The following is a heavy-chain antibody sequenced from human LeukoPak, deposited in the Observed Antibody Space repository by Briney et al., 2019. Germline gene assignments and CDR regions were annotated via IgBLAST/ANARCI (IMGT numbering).Heavy chain of an antibody. CDR1: GGTFSSYA. Sequence: GSSVKVSCKASGGTFSSYAISWVRQAPGQGLEWMGGIIPIFGTANYAQKFQGRVTITTDESTSTAYMELSSLRSEDTAVYYCARSRYCSSTSCYYWFDPWGQRTLVTVSS. CDR3: ARSRYCSSTSCYYWFDP. CDR2: IIPIFGTA. J-gene: IGHJ5*02. D-gene: IGHD2-2*01. V-gene: IGHV1-69*05.